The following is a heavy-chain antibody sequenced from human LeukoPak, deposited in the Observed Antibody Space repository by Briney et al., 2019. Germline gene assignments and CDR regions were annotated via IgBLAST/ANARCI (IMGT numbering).Heavy chain of an antibody. Sequence: GRSLRLSCAASGFTFSSYAMHWVRQAPGMGLEWVAVISYDGSNKYYADSVKGRFTISRDNSKNTLYLQMNSLRAEDTAVYYCARDRGGGYSYGVDYWGQGTLVTVSS. CDR2: ISYDGSNK. J-gene: IGHJ4*02. V-gene: IGHV3-30*04. D-gene: IGHD5-18*01. CDR3: ARDRGGGYSYGVDY. CDR1: GFTFSSYA.